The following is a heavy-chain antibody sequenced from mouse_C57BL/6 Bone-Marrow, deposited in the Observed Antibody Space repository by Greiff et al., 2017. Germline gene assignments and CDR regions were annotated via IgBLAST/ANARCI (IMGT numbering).Heavy chain of an antibody. V-gene: IGHV5-17*01. CDR3: SRHMDY. CDR2: ISSGSSTI. Sequence: EVKLVESGGGLVKPGGSLTISCAASGFTFSDYGMHWVRQAPEKGLEWVAYISSGSSTIYYAATVKGRFTISRDNVKHTLFLQKTRLASGGTAMYYCSRHMDYLVGGTSVTDSS. CDR1: GFTFSDYG. J-gene: IGHJ4*01.